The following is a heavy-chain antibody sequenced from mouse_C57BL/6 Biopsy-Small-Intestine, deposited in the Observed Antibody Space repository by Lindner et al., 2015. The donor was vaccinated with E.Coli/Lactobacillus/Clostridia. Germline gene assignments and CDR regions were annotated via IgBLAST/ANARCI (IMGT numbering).Heavy chain of an antibody. CDR1: GGAFHSHA. D-gene: IGHD1-3*01. V-gene: IGHV1-81*01. CDR3: ASPPAFDASGYFGSF. Sequence: SVKVSCKASGGAFHSHAISWVRQAPGQGLEWMGAIILVLGTTTYAQKFQGRVTITADKSTSTSYMELRSLESDDTAVYYCASPPAFDASGYFGSFWGQGTLVTVSS. CDR2: IILVLGTT. J-gene: IGHJ4*01.